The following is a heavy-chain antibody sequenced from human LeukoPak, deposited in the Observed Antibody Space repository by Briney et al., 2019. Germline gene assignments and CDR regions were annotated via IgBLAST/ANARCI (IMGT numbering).Heavy chain of an antibody. CDR1: GFTFSTYE. Sequence: GGSLRLSCAASGFTFSTYEMDWVRQAPGKGLEWLSYISSSGSTIYYADSLKGRFTISRDNAKNALYLQMNSLKTEDTAVYYCTTDRWFGELLLHWGQGTLVTVSS. CDR2: ISSSGSTI. D-gene: IGHD3-10*01. J-gene: IGHJ4*02. CDR3: TTDRWFGELLLH. V-gene: IGHV3-48*03.